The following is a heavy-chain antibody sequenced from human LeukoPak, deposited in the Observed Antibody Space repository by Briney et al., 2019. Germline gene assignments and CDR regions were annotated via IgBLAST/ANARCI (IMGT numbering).Heavy chain of an antibody. D-gene: IGHD3-10*01. CDR1: GGSISSGGYY. CDR3: ARHGSGIYYNGYFDY. Sequence: PSETLSLTCTVSGGSISSGGYYWSWIRQHPGKGLEWIGYIYYSGSTYYNPSLKSRVTISVDTSKNQFSLTLSSVTAADTAVYYCARHGSGIYYNGYFDYWGQGTLVTVSS. CDR2: IYYSGST. J-gene: IGHJ4*02. V-gene: IGHV4-31*03.